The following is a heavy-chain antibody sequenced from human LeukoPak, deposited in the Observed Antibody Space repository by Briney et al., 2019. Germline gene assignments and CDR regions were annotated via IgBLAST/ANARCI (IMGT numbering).Heavy chain of an antibody. J-gene: IGHJ6*02. CDR3: AKVSWGQLWSSPTDYYYGMDV. CDR2: ISGSGGST. V-gene: IGHV3-23*01. CDR1: GFTFSSYA. D-gene: IGHD5-18*01. Sequence: PGGSLRLSCAASGFTFSSYAMSWVRQAPGKGLEWVSAISGSGGSTYYADSVKGRFTISRDNSKNTLYLQMNSLRAEDTAVYYCAKVSWGQLWSSPTDYYYGMDVWGRGTTVTVSS.